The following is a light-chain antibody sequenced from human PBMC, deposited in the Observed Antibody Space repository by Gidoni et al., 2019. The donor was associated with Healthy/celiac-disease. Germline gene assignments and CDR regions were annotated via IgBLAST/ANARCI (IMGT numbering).Light chain of an antibody. Sequence: SYVLTQPPSASVAPGQTARITCGGTNIGSKSVHWYQQKPGQAPVLVVSDDSDRPSGIPERFSGANAGNTATLTISRVEAGDEADYYCQVWDSSSDHLNWGFGGGTKLTVL. CDR1: NIGSKS. V-gene: IGLV3-21*02. J-gene: IGLJ3*02. CDR3: QVWDSSSDHLNWG. CDR2: DDS.